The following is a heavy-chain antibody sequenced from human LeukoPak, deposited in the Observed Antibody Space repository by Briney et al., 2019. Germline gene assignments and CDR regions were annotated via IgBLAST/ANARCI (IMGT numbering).Heavy chain of an antibody. J-gene: IGHJ4*02. Sequence: GSLRLSCAASGFTFSSYEMNWVRQAPGKGLEWVSYISSSGSTIYYADSVKGRFSISRDNAKNTLYLQMNSLRAEDTAVYYCVRATDGYFDYWGQGILVTVSS. CDR1: GFTFSSYE. CDR3: VRATDGYFDY. CDR2: ISSSGSTI. V-gene: IGHV3-48*03. D-gene: IGHD2-15*01.